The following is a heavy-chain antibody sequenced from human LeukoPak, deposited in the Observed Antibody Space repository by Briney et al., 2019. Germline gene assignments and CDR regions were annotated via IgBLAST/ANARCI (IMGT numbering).Heavy chain of an antibody. CDR1: GFTFSNYG. CDR3: AKDSVKVTTVRRVPHYMDV. J-gene: IGHJ6*03. V-gene: IGHV3-30*02. CDR2: IRYDGSIK. D-gene: IGHD4-17*01. Sequence: GGSLRLSCAASGFTFSNYGIHWVRQAPGKGLEWVAFIRYDGSIKYYADSVKGRFTISRDNSKNTLYLQMNSLRAEDTAVYYCAKDSVKVTTVRRVPHYMDVWGKGTTATISS.